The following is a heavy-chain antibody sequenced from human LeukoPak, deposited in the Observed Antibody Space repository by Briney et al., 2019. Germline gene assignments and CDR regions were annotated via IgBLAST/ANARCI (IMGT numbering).Heavy chain of an antibody. Sequence: GGSLRLSCAASGLTFSSHSMNWVRQAPGKGLEWVSHIRSSSRTTYYADSVKGRFTISRDNAKNSLYLQMNSLRPEDTAVYYCVKEGADWFDPWGQGTLVTVSP. V-gene: IGHV3-48*04. CDR3: VKEGADWFDP. CDR1: GLTFSSHS. CDR2: IRSSSRTT. J-gene: IGHJ5*02.